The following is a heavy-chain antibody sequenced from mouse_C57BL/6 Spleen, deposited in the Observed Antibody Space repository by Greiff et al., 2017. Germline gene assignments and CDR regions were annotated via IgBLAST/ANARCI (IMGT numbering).Heavy chain of an antibody. CDR2: IDPSDSYT. CDR1: GYTFTSYW. CDR3: ASSNSFCD. V-gene: IGHV1-69*01. J-gene: IGHJ2*01. Sequence: QVQLQQPGAELVMPGASVKLSCKASGYTFTSYWMHWVKQRPGQGLEWIGEIDPSDSYTTYNQKFKGKSTLTVDKSSSTAYMQLSSLTSEDSAGYYCASSNSFCDWGQVTTLTVSS.